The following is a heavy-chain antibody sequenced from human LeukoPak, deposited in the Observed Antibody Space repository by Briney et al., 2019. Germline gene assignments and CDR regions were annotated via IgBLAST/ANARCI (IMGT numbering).Heavy chain of an antibody. J-gene: IGHJ3*02. Sequence: ASVKVSCKASGYTFTSCGISWVRQAPGQGLEWMGWISAYNGNTNYAQKLQGRVTMTTDTSTSTAYMELRSLRSDDTAVYYCARKQWLVLDAFDIWSQGTMVTVSS. D-gene: IGHD6-19*01. CDR3: ARKQWLVLDAFDI. V-gene: IGHV1-18*01. CDR2: ISAYNGNT. CDR1: GYTFTSCG.